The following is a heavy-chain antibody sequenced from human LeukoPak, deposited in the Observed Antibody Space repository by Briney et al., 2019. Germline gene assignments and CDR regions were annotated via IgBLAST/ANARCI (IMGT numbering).Heavy chain of an antibody. Sequence: GGSLRRSCAASGFTFSSYEMNWVRQAPGKGREWVSYISSSGSTIFYADSVKGRFTISRDNAKNSLYLQMNSLRAEDTAVYYCARDFIFRVGATGRAFDIWGQGTMVTVSS. CDR3: ARDFIFRVGATGRAFDI. CDR1: GFTFSSYE. V-gene: IGHV3-48*03. CDR2: ISSSGSTI. J-gene: IGHJ3*02. D-gene: IGHD1-26*01.